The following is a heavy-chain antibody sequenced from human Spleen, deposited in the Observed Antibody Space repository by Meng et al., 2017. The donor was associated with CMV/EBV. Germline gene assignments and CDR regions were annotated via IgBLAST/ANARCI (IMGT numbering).Heavy chain of an antibody. Sequence: GGSLRLSCAASGFTFDDYAMHWVRQAPGKGLEWVSGISWNSGSIGYADSVKGRFTISRDNAKNSLYLQMNSLRAEDTAVYYCAKGGCSTNSCYQNSWGQGTLVTVSS. J-gene: IGHJ4*02. CDR1: GFTFDDYA. D-gene: IGHD2-2*01. CDR2: ISWNSGSI. CDR3: AKGGCSTNSCYQNS. V-gene: IGHV3-9*01.